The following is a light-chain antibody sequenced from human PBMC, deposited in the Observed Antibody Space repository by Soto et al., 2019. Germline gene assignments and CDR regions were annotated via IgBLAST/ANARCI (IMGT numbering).Light chain of an antibody. CDR3: QQYNNWPRT. CDR1: QSVSSN. J-gene: IGKJ1*01. V-gene: IGKV3-15*01. Sequence: EIVMTQSPATLSVSPGERATLSCRASQSVSSNLAWYQQKPGQAPRLLIYRASTRATGIPARFSGSGSGTEFTLTISSVQSEDFAVYYCQQYNNWPRTFGEGTKVELK. CDR2: RAS.